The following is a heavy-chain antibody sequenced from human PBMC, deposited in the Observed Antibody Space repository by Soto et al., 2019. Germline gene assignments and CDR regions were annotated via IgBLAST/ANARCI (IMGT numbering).Heavy chain of an antibody. CDR3: ARHLTYCSAGSCYSDFPYYGMDV. CDR2: IFYSGST. J-gene: IGHJ6*02. Sequence: SDTLSLTCTVSGGSISSSSYYWGWIRQPPGKGLEWIGSIFYSGSTYYNPSLKSRVTISVDTSKNQFSLKLSSVTAADTAVYYCARHLTYCSAGSCYSDFPYYGMDVWGQGTTVTVSS. V-gene: IGHV4-39*01. D-gene: IGHD2-15*01. CDR1: GGSISSSSYY.